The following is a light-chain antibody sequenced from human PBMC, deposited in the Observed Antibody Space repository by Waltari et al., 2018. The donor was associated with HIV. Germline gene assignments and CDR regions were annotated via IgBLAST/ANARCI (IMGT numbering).Light chain of an antibody. V-gene: IGLV2-14*01. CDR3: SSYTSSSTRV. CDR1: SSDVGGYNY. Sequence: QSALTQPASVSGCPGQSITIACTGTSSDVGGYNYVSWYQQPPGKAPKLMFYEVSNRPSGVSNRFSGCKSGHTAALTISGLQSEDEADYYCSSYTSSSTRVFGGGTNLTVL. CDR2: EVS. J-gene: IGLJ3*02.